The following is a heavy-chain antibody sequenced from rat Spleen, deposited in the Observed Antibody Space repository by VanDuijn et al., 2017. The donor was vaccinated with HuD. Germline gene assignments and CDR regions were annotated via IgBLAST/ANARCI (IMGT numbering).Heavy chain of an antibody. CDR1: GFISSDHY. CDR3: AKPGIPTDY. CDR2: INYDGSST. D-gene: IGHD1-4*01. Sequence: EVQLVESGGGLVQPGRSMKLSCAASGFISSDHYVAWVRQAPTKGLEWVATINYDGSSTFYRDSVKGRFTVSRDNAKSTLYLQMNSLRSEDTATYYCAKPGIPTDYWGQGVMVTVSS. J-gene: IGHJ2*01. V-gene: IGHV5-22*01.